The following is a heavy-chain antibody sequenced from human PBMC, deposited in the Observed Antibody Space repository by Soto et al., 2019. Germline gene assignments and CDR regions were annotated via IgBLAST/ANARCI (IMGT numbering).Heavy chain of an antibody. CDR1: GGSISSYY. J-gene: IGHJ4*02. D-gene: IGHD2-15*01. Sequence: SETLSLTCTVSGGSISSYYWSWIRQPPGKGLEWIGYIYYSGSTNYNPSLKSRVTISVDTSKNQFSLKLSSVTAADTAVYYCARLGVVAATSAYDYCGQGTLVTVSS. V-gene: IGHV4-59*08. CDR2: IYYSGST. CDR3: ARLGVVAATSAYDY.